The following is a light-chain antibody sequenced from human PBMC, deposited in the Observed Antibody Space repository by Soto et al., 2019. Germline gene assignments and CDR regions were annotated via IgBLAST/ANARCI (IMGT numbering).Light chain of an antibody. CDR2: GAS. V-gene: IGKV3-15*01. CDR3: QQYNNWHT. Sequence: EIVMTQSPATLSVSPGERATLSCRASQSVSSNLARYQQKPGQAPRLLIYGASTRATGIPARFSGSGSGTEFTLTISSLQSEDFAVYYCQQYNNWHTFGGGTKVDIK. CDR1: QSVSSN. J-gene: IGKJ4*01.